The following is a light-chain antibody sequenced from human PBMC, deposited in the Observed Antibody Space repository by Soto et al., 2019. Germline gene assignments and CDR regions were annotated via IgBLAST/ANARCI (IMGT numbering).Light chain of an antibody. CDR3: QQYENLPT. J-gene: IGKJ5*01. V-gene: IGKV1-33*01. CDR1: QNINNY. CDR2: DAS. Sequence: DSQGTQSPSSLSASVGDRVTITCQASQNINNYLNWYQQKPGRAPKLLIYDASNLEAGVPSRFRGSGSGTDFTFTISRLQPEDIATYYCQQYENLPTFGQGTRLEIK.